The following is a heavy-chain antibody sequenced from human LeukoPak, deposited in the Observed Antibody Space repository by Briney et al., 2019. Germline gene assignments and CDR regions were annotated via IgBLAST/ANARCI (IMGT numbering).Heavy chain of an antibody. CDR2: ISYDGSNE. CDR1: GFTFSSYE. D-gene: IGHD3-9*01. CDR3: ARGGRYFDWFTHPDY. Sequence: GGSLRLSCAASGFTFSSYEMHWVRQAPGKGLEWVSLISYDGSNENYADSVKGRFTISRDNAKNSLYLQMNSLRAEDTAVYYCARGGRYFDWFTHPDYWGQGTLVTVSS. J-gene: IGHJ4*02. V-gene: IGHV3-30*03.